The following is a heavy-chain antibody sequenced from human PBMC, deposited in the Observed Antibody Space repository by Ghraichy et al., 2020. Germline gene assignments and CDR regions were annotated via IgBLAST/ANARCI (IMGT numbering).Heavy chain of an antibody. CDR2: ISSDSVYI. CDR3: VRADGSGSFYY. Sequence: LSLTCATSGFNLGVYTMNWLRWAPNRGLEWVASISSDSVYIYYGASVRGRFTISRDNAVKSIYLQMNSLRVDDTAMYYCVRADGSGSFYYRGQGTLVTVSS. V-gene: IGHV3-21*01. CDR1: GFNLGVYT. D-gene: IGHD3-10*01. J-gene: IGHJ4*02.